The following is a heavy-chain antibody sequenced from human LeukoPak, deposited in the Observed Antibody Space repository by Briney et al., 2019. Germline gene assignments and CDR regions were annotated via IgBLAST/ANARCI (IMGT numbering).Heavy chain of an antibody. J-gene: IGHJ4*02. V-gene: IGHV3-33*06. D-gene: IGHD6-6*01. CDR2: IWYDGYDK. Sequence: GRSLRLSCAASGFTFSTYGMHWVRQAPGKGLEWVAVIWYDGYDKYYADSVKGRFTISRDNSKNTLYLHMNSLRAEDTALYYCAKDLWKYSSSSFYYWGQGTLVTASS. CDR3: AKDLWKYSSSSFYY. CDR1: GFTFSTYG.